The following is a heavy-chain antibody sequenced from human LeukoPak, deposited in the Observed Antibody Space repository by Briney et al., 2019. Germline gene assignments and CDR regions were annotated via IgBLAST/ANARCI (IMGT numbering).Heavy chain of an antibody. CDR1: GFTVSSNY. CDR3: ARGSNYDY. CDR2: IYSGGGT. J-gene: IGHJ4*02. V-gene: IGHV3-66*02. Sequence: GGSLRLSCAGFGFTVSSNYMSWVRQAPGKGLEWVSVIYSGGGTFYAESVKGRFTISRDNSKNTLYLQMNSLRAEDTAVYYCARGSNYDYWGQGTLVTVSS. D-gene: IGHD1-26*01.